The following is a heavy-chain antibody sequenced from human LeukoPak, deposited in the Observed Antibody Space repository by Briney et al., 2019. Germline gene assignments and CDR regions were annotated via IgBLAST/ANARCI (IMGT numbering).Heavy chain of an antibody. CDR1: GFTLANVW. CDR2: ISYDGSDR. J-gene: IGHJ4*02. CDR3: AKGVSRGVDPTGLEY. D-gene: IGHD1-1*01. Sequence: GGSLRLSCAASGFTLANVWLHWVRQAPGKGPEWVAVISYDGSDRYYANFVKGRFTISRDNSKNTLFLQTNSMRPEDTAVYYCAKGVSRGVDPTGLEYWGQGTLVTVSS. V-gene: IGHV3-30*18.